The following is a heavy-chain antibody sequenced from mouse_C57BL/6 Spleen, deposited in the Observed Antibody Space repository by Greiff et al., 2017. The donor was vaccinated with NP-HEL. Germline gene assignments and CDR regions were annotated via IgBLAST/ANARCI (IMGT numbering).Heavy chain of an antibody. D-gene: IGHD3-3*01. J-gene: IGHJ1*03. CDR1: GYAFRSSW. CDR2: IYPGDGDT. CDR3: ARSLDWYFDV. Sequence: VQLQQSGPELVKPGASVKISCKASGYAFRSSWLNWVKQRPGKGLEWIGRIYPGDGDTNYNGQFKGKATLTADKSSSTAYMQLSSLTSEDSAVYFCARSLDWYFDVWGTGTTVTVSS. V-gene: IGHV1-82*01.